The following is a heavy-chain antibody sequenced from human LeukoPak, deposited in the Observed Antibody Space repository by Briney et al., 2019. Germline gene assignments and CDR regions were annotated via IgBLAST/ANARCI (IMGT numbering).Heavy chain of an antibody. CDR3: ARGIPTGTYNWFDP. CDR1: GYSISSGYY. CDR2: IYHSGST. Sequence: SETLSLTCTVSGYSISSGYYWGWIRQPPGKGLEWIGSIYHSGSTYYNPSLKSRVTISVDTSKNQFSLKLSSVTAADTAVYYCARGIPTGTYNWFDPWGQGTLVTVSS. D-gene: IGHD1-7*01. V-gene: IGHV4-38-2*02. J-gene: IGHJ5*02.